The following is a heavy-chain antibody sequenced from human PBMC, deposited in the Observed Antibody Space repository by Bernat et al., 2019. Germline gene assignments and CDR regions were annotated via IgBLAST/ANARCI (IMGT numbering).Heavy chain of an antibody. D-gene: IGHD5-12*01. CDR2: IYYSGST. CDR3: AREGYSGYTHAFDI. CDR1: GGSISSYY. J-gene: IGHJ3*02. Sequence: QVQLQESGPGLVKPSETLSLTCTVSGGSISSYYWSWIRQPPGKGLEWIGYIYYSGSTNYNPSLKSRVTISVDTSKNQFSLKLSSVTAADTAVYYCAREGYSGYTHAFDIWGQGTMVTVSS. V-gene: IGHV4-59*12.